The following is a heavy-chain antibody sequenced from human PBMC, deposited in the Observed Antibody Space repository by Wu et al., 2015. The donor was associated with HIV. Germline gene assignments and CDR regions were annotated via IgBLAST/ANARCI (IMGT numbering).Heavy chain of an antibody. D-gene: IGHD3-22*01. V-gene: IGHV1-69*12. CDR2: IVPILGTT. Sequence: QVQRVQSGAEVKKPGSSVKVSCKASGGTFSRYAISWVRQAPGQGLEWMGGIVPILGTTHFAQKFQGRVTITADESTSISYMELSSLRSEDTAVYYCASSPYDSSGYFYGGFFDYWGQGTLVPVSS. CDR1: GGTFSRYA. J-gene: IGHJ4*02. CDR3: ASSPYDSSGYFYGGFFDY.